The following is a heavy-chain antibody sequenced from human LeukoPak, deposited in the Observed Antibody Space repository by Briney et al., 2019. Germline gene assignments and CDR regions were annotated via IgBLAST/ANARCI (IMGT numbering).Heavy chain of an antibody. Sequence: GGSLRLSCAASGFTFSSYSMNWVRQAPGKGLERVSSISSSSSYIYYADSVKGRFTISRDNAKNSLYLQMNSLRAEDTAVYYCARDRSYYGSGSYPLNGMDVWGKGTTVTVSS. CDR1: GFTFSSYS. D-gene: IGHD3-10*01. CDR3: ARDRSYYGSGSYPLNGMDV. CDR2: ISSSSSYI. J-gene: IGHJ6*04. V-gene: IGHV3-21*01.